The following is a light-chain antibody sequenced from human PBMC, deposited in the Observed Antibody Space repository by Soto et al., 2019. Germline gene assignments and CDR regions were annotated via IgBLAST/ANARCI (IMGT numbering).Light chain of an antibody. J-gene: IGLJ1*01. Sequence: QSALTQPASVSGSPGQSVTIACTETSSDVGGYNYVSWYQQHPGKAPKLMIYDVSNRPSGVSNRFSGSKSGNTASLTISGLQAEDEADYYCSSYTSSSLYVFGTRTKLTVL. CDR1: SSDVGGYNY. CDR3: SSYTSSSLYV. CDR2: DVS. V-gene: IGLV2-14*01.